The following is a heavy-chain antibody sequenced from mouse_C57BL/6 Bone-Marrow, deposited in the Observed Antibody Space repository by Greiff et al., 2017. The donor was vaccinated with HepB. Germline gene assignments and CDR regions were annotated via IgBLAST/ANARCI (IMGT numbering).Heavy chain of an antibody. CDR3: ARRGNYCAMDY. D-gene: IGHD2-1*01. Sequence: VQLQQSGAELVKPGASVKLSCKASGYTFTSYWMHWVKQRPGQGLEWIGMIHPNSGSTNYNEKFKSKATLTVDKSSSTAYMQLSSLTSEDSAVYYCARRGNYCAMDYWGQGTSVTVSS. CDR2: IHPNSGST. J-gene: IGHJ4*01. V-gene: IGHV1-64*01. CDR1: GYTFTSYW.